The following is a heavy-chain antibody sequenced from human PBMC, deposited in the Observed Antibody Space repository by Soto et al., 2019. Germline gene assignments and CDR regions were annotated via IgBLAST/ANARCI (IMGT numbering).Heavy chain of an antibody. CDR3: IIDVISITTRCYGTWFGP. J-gene: IGHJ5*02. CDR2: INSDASHT. D-gene: IGHD2-2*01. V-gene: IGHV3-74*01. Sequence: EVQLVESGGGLVQPGGSLRLSCAASGFTFSTYWMHWIRQVPGKDLEWVSRINSDASHTYYADSVKGRFTISRDNAKNTLHLEMNSLRAEATAVYYCIIDVISITTRCYGTWFGPWGPGTLVTVPS. CDR1: GFTFSTYW.